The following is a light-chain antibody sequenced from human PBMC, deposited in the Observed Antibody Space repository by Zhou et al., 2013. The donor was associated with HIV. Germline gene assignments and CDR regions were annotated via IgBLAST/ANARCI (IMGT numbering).Light chain of an antibody. V-gene: IGKV3-15*01. CDR3: QQFNKWPLT. Sequence: EIVMTQSPATLSVSPGERATLSCRASQNIDNNLAWYQQKPGQAPRLVISDASTRATGIPARFSGSGSGTEFTLTISSLQSEDFAVYYCQQFNKWPLTFAEGPKVEI. J-gene: IGKJ4*01. CDR1: QNIDNN. CDR2: DAS.